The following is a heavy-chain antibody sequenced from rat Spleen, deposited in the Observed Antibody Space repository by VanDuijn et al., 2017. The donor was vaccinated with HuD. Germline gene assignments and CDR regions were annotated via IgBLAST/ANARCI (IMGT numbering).Heavy chain of an antibody. D-gene: IGHD1-5*01. CDR1: GFSLMDYS. CDR3: TREGTTTSVFAY. CDR2: ISSGGST. V-gene: IGHV2-19*01. J-gene: IGHJ3*01. Sequence: QVQLKESGPGLVQPSQTLSLTCTVSGFSLMDYSVHWVRQPPGKGLEWIAAISSGGSTYYNSALKSRLSISRDTSKSQVFLKMNSLQTEDTAIYYCTREGTTTSVFAYWGQGTLVTVSS.